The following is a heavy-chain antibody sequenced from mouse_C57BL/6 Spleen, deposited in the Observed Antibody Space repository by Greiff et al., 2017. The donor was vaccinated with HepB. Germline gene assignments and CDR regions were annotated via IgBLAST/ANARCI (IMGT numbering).Heavy chain of an antibody. D-gene: IGHD1-1*01. J-gene: IGHJ3*01. V-gene: IGHV1-7*01. CDR3: ASYYSSSDRLAY. CDR2: IYPSSGYT. Sequence: VQLQQSGAELAKPGASVKLSCKASGYTFTSYWMHWVKQRPGQGLEWIGYIYPSSGYTKYNQKFKDKATLTADKSSSTAYMQLSSLTYEDSAVYYCASYYSSSDRLAYWGQGTLVTVSA. CDR1: GYTFTSYW.